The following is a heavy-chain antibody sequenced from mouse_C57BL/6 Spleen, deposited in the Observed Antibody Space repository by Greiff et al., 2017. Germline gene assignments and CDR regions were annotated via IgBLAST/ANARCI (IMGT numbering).Heavy chain of an antibody. Sequence: VQLQQPGAELVMPGASVKLSCKASGYTFTSYWMHWVKQRPGQGLEWIGEIDPSDSYTNYNQKFKGKSTLTVDKSSSTAYMQLSSLTSEDSAVYYCARSELRYFDVWGTGTTVTVSS. D-gene: IGHD2-1*01. V-gene: IGHV1-69*01. J-gene: IGHJ1*03. CDR2: IDPSDSYT. CDR3: ARSELRYFDV. CDR1: GYTFTSYW.